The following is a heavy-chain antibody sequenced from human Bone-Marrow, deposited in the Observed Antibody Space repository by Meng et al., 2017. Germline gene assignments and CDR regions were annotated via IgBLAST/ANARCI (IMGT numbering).Heavy chain of an antibody. V-gene: IGHV4-34*01. CDR3: AVKDYTFWSGYSSYY. J-gene: IGHJ4*02. CDR2: INHRGST. Sequence: QVQLQQGGAGLLKPSETLSLTCAVYGGSFSGYYWSWIRQPRGKGLEWIGDINHRGSTNYNPSLKSRVTISVGTSKNQFSLKLSSVTAADTAVYYCAVKDYTFWSGYSSYYWGQGTLVTVSS. CDR1: GGSFSGYY. D-gene: IGHD3-3*01.